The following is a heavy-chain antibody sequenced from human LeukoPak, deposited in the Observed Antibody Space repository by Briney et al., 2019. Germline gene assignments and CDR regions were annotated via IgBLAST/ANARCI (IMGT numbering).Heavy chain of an antibody. CDR3: AKDLSPMVPFDY. V-gene: IGHV3-30*04. CDR1: GFTFRSYA. J-gene: IGHJ4*02. D-gene: IGHD6-13*01. CDR2: ISYDGRNE. Sequence: GRSLRLSCAGSGFTFRSYAMHWVRQTPGKGLEWVAVISYDGRNEFYADSVKGRFTISRDNSKSTLYLQMNSLRVEDTAVYYCAKDLSPMVPFDYWGQGTLVTVSS.